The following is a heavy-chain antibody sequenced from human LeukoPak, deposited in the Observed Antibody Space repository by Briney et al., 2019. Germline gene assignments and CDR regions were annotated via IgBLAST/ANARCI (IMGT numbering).Heavy chain of an antibody. CDR3: TTPPD. Sequence: KAGGSLRLSCTASGFTLSDAWMAWVRQAPGKGLKWVGRIKSKSAGGTTDYAAPVKGRFTISRDDSQNTLYLQMNNLKIEDTAVYYCTTPPDWGQGSLVTVSS. J-gene: IGHJ4*02. CDR2: IKSKSAGGTT. V-gene: IGHV3-15*01. CDR1: GFTLSDAW.